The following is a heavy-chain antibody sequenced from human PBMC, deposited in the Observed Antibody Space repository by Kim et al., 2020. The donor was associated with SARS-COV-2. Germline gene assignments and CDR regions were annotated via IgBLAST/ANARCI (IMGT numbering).Heavy chain of an antibody. CDR1: GGTFSSYA. V-gene: IGHV1-69*13. CDR3: ARDADCSSTSCSVGGYYGMDV. J-gene: IGHJ6*02. D-gene: IGHD2-2*01. Sequence: SVKVSCKASGGTFSSYAISWVRQAPGQGLEWMGGIIPIFGTANYAQKFQGRVTITADESTSTAYMELSSLRSEDTAVYYCARDADCSSTSCSVGGYYGMDVWGQGTTVTVSS. CDR2: IIPIFGTA.